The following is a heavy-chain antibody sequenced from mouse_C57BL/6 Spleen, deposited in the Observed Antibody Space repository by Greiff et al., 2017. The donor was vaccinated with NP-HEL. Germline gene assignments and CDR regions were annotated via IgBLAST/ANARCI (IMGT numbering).Heavy chain of an antibody. CDR3: ARTRHITTVVTYYFDD. CDR1: GSTFTSYW. V-gene: IGHV1-7*01. J-gene: IGHJ2*01. D-gene: IGHD1-1*01. Sequence: QFQLQQSGAELAKPGASVKLSCKASGSTFTSYWLHWVKQRPGPGLEWFGYLIPSCGYSKYHQKFKDKATLTAEQSSSTAYMQLSSLTYEDYAVEYCARTRHITTVVTYYFDDWGQGTTLTVSS. CDR2: LIPSCGYS.